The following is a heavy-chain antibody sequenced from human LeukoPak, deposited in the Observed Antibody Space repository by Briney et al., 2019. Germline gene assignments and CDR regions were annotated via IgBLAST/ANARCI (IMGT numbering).Heavy chain of an antibody. Sequence: SETLSLTCAVYGGSFSGYYWSWIRQPPGKGLEWIGEINHSGSTNYNPSLKSRGAISVDTSKNQFSLKLSSVTAADTAVYYCARRPYSSSWRVGSRFDPWGQGTLVTVSS. V-gene: IGHV4-34*01. J-gene: IGHJ5*02. D-gene: IGHD6-13*01. CDR1: GGSFSGYY. CDR2: INHSGST. CDR3: ARRPYSSSWRVGSRFDP.